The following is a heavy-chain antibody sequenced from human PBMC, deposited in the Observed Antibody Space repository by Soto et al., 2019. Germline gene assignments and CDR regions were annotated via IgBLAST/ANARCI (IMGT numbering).Heavy chain of an antibody. CDR1: GYTFTSYY. CDR3: VRVVAIPGYPDN. J-gene: IGHJ4*02. CDR2: INPSGGST. D-gene: IGHD5-12*01. Sequence: ASVKVSCKASGYTFTSYYMHWVRQAPGQGLEWMGIINPSGGSTSYAQKFQGRVTMTRDTSTSTVYMELSSLRSDDTAIYYCVRVVAIPGYPDNWGQGNLVTVSS. V-gene: IGHV1-46*01.